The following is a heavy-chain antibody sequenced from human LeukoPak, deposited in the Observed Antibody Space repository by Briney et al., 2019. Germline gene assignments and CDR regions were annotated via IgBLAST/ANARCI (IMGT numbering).Heavy chain of an antibody. CDR1: GYTFTNYA. J-gene: IGHJ6*03. CDR3: ARPPRGGYYYYYYMDV. Sequence: ASVKVSCKTSGYTFTNYAMNWVRQAPGQGLEWMGWINTNTGNPTYAQGFTGRFVFSLDTSVSTAYLQISSLKAEDTAVYYCARPPRGGYYYYYYMDVWGKGTTVTVSS. CDR2: INTNTGNP. D-gene: IGHD1-14*01. V-gene: IGHV7-4-1*02.